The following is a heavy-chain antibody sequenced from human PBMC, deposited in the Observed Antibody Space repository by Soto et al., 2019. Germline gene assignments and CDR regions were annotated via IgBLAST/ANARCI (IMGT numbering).Heavy chain of an antibody. CDR3: ARGSNYYDSSGQFDY. V-gene: IGHV4-30-2*01. Sequence: SETLSLTCAVSGGSISSGGYSWSWIRQPPGKGLEWIGYIYHSGSTYYNPSLKSRVTISVDRSKNQFPLKLSSVTAADTAVYYCARGSNYYDSSGQFDYWGQGTLVTVSS. J-gene: IGHJ4*02. CDR2: IYHSGST. D-gene: IGHD3-22*01. CDR1: GGSISSGGYS.